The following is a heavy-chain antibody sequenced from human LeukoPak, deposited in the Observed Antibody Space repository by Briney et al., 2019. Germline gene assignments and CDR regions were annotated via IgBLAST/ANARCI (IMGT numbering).Heavy chain of an antibody. J-gene: IGHJ6*04. CDR2: ISGSGGST. CDR3: AKEGYCGSTSCYIHYYGMDV. V-gene: IGHV3-23*01. Sequence: GGSLRLSCAASGFTFSSYAMSWVRQAPGKGLEWVSAISGSGGSTYYADSVKGRFTISRDNSKNTLYLQMNSLRAEDTAVYYCAKEGYCGSTSCYIHYYGMDVWGKGTTVTVSS. D-gene: IGHD2-2*02. CDR1: GFTFSSYA.